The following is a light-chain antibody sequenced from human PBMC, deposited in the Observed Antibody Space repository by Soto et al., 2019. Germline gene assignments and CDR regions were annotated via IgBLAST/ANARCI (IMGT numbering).Light chain of an antibody. V-gene: IGLV1-40*01. CDR2: GNR. CDR1: SSNLGAGYD. J-gene: IGLJ1*01. Sequence: SVLTQPPSVSGAPGQRVTISCTGSSSNLGAGYDVHWYQLLPVTAPKLLIYGNRNRPSGVPDRFSGSKSGTSASLAITGLQAEDGADYYCLSYDNSVGFCYGFGGGSKVTV. CDR3: LSYDNSVGFCYG.